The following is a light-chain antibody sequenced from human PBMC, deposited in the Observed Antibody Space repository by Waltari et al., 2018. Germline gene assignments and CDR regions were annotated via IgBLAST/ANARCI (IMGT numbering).Light chain of an antibody. CDR2: DVS. V-gene: IGLV2-14*03. J-gene: IGLJ2*01. CDR3: SSFTTSSTLL. CDR1: SSDVGDFNS. Sequence: QSALTQPASVSASPGESITISCTATSSDVGDFNSVSWYQQHPGKAPKFMIYDVSNRPSGGSHRCSGAKSGNTASLTISGLQAEDEAVYYCSSFTTSSTLLFGGGTKLTVL.